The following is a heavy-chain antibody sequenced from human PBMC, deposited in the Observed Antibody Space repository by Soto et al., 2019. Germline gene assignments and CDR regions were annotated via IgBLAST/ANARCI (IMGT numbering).Heavy chain of an antibody. V-gene: IGHV3-7*01. CDR1: GVTFSTYW. CDR2: IKEDGSEK. J-gene: IGHJ3*02. Sequence: GGSLRLSCAASGVTFSTYWMSWVRQAPGKGLEWVANIKEDGSEKNYVDSVKGRFTISRDNAKNSLYLQMNSRRAEDTAVYYCAGDSRVQYYYGSGSYRYRVETDDDFDIWGQGTMVTVSS. CDR3: AGDSRVQYYYGSGSYRYRVETDDDFDI. D-gene: IGHD3-10*01.